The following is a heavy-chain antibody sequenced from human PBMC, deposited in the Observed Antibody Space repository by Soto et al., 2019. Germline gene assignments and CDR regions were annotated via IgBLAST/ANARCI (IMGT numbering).Heavy chain of an antibody. D-gene: IGHD2-2*02. J-gene: IGHJ4*02. CDR3: ATVRRAIFLS. Sequence: PSETLSRTCAVYGGSSSDFFWSWVRQPPGGGLEWIGEVNHSGSTNYNPSFESRVTISMDTSKNQFSLNLRSVTAADTALYYCATVRRAIFLSWRLGTLVTVSS. V-gene: IGHV4-34*01. CDR1: GGSSSDFF. CDR2: VNHSGST.